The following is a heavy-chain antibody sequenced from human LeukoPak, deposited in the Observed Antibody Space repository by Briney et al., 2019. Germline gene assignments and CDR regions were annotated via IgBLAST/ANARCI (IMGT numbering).Heavy chain of an antibody. D-gene: IGHD2-15*01. V-gene: IGHV4-39*01. CDR3: ARHGPSPTKYCSGGSCYFGY. Sequence: TSETLSLTCTVSGGSISSSGYYWGWIRQPPGKGLEWIGSIYYSGSTYYNPSLKSRVTISVDTSKNQFSLKLSSVTAADTAVYYCARHGPSPTKYCSGGSCYFGYWGQGTLVTVSS. CDR1: GGSISSSGYY. CDR2: IYYSGST. J-gene: IGHJ4*02.